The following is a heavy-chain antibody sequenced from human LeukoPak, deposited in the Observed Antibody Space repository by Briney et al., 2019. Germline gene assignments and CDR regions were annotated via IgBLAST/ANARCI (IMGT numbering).Heavy chain of an antibody. J-gene: IGHJ6*03. CDR2: IRSDGSNK. CDR1: GFTFSSYG. D-gene: IGHD6-13*01. CDR3: AKGRVGGIAAAGRGSNYYYMDV. Sequence: GGSLRLSCAASGFTFSSYGMHWVRQAPGKGLEWVAFIRSDGSNKYYADSVKGRLTISRDNSKNTLYLQMNGLRTEDTAVYYCAKGRVGGIAAAGRGSNYYYMDVWGKGTTVTVSS. V-gene: IGHV3-30*02.